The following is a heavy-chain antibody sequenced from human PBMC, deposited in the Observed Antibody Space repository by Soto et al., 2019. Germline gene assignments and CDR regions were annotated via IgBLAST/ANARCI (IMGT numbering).Heavy chain of an antibody. CDR1: GFTFSDSW. Sequence: GGYLRLSSAASGFTFSDSWMDWVRQAPGKGPEWVANIKQDGSEKNYVDSVKGRFTISRDNAKNSLYLQMNSLRAEDTAVYYYASLARPGWGQGTTVIVPS. CDR3: ASLARPG. D-gene: IGHD6-6*01. V-gene: IGHV3-7*01. CDR2: IKQDGSEK. J-gene: IGHJ6*02.